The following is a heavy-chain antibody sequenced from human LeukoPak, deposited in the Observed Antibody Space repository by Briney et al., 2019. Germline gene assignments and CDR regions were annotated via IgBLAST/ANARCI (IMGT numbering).Heavy chain of an antibody. D-gene: IGHD3-10*01. CDR3: ARFSMLRGVDY. Sequence: PSETLSLTCTVSGGSISSYYWSWIRQPPGKGLEWIGYIYYSGSTNYNPSLKSRVTISVDTSKNQFSLKLSSVTAADTAVYFCARFSMLRGVDYWGQGTLVTVSS. CDR2: IYYSGST. V-gene: IGHV4-59*08. CDR1: GGSISSYY. J-gene: IGHJ4*02.